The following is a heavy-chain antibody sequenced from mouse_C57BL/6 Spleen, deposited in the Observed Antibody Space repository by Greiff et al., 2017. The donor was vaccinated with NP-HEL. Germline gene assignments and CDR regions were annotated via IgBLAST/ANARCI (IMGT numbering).Heavy chain of an antibody. CDR2: INPNNGGT. CDR3: ARDYGSRGEYYFDY. V-gene: IGHV1-26*01. Sequence: VQLQQSGPELVKPGASVKISCKASGYTFTDYYMNWVKQSHGKSLEWIGDINPNNGGTSYNQKFKGKATLTVDKSSSTAYMELRSLTSEDSAVYYCARDYGSRGEYYFDYWGQGTTLTVSS. CDR1: GYTFTDYY. J-gene: IGHJ2*01. D-gene: IGHD1-1*01.